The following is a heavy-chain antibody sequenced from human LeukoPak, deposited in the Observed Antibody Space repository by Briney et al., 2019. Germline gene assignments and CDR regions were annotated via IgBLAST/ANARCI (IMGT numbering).Heavy chain of an antibody. CDR2: INPSGGST. V-gene: IGHV1-46*01. Sequence: ASVKVSCKASGYTFTSYYMHWVRQAPGQGLEWMGIINPSGGSTSYAQRFQGRVTMTRDMSTSTVYMELSSLRSEDTAVYYCAREVDGGNTYNWFDPWGQGTLVTVSS. CDR1: GYTFTSYY. CDR3: AREVDGGNTYNWFDP. D-gene: IGHD4-23*01. J-gene: IGHJ5*02.